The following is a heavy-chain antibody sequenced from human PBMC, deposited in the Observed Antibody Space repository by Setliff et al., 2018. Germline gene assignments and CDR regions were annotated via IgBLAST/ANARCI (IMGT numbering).Heavy chain of an antibody. J-gene: IGHJ4*02. D-gene: IGHD3-22*01. CDR2: MNPNSGNT. CDR1: GYTFTSYD. V-gene: IGHV1-8*01. Sequence: ASVKVSCKASGYTFTSYDINWVRQATGQGLEWMGWMNPNSGNTGYAQKFQGRVPMTRNTSISTAYMELSSLRSDDTAVYYCARLWISYESNTYFNPKYFDFWGQGTLVTVSS. CDR3: ARLWISYESNTYFNPKYFDF.